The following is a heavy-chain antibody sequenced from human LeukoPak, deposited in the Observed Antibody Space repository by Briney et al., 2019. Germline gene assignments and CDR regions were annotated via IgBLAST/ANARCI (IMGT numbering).Heavy chain of an antibody. CDR1: GGSFSGYY. CDR3: AREGDTYGYGHGQNDY. CDR2: IYYSGST. J-gene: IGHJ4*02. D-gene: IGHD5-18*01. V-gene: IGHV4-59*01. Sequence: SSETLSLTCAVYGGSFSGYYWSWIRQPPGKGLEWIGYIYYSGSTNYNPSLKSRVTISVDTSKNQFSLKLSSVTAADTAVYYCAREGDTYGYGHGQNDYWGQGTLVTVSS.